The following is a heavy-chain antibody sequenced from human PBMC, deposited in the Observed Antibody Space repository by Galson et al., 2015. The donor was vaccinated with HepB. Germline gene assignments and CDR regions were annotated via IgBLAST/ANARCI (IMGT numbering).Heavy chain of an antibody. CDR3: ARVGIAAADRYYYYYGMDV. Sequence: SVKVSCKASGYTFTSYAMHWVRQAPGQRLEWMGWINAGNGNTKYSQKFQGRVTITRDTSASTAYMELSSLRSEDTAVYYCARVGIAAADRYYYYYGMDVWGQGTTVTVSS. J-gene: IGHJ6*02. D-gene: IGHD6-13*01. CDR2: INAGNGNT. V-gene: IGHV1-3*01. CDR1: GYTFTSYA.